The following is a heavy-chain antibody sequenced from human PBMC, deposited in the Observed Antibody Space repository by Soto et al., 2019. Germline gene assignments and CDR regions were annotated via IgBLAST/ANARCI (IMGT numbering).Heavy chain of an antibody. CDR1: GYTFTSYY. CDR3: ARQRYCTNGVCYYYYYMDV. J-gene: IGHJ6*03. CDR2: INPSGGST. V-gene: IGHV1-46*03. Sequence: QVQLVQSGAEVKKPGASVKVSCKASGYTFTSYYMHWVRQAPGQGLEWMGIINPSGGSTSYAQKCQGRVTLTRDTSTRTVYMELSSLRSEDTAVYYCARQRYCTNGVCYYYYYMDVWGKGTAVTVSS. D-gene: IGHD2-8*01.